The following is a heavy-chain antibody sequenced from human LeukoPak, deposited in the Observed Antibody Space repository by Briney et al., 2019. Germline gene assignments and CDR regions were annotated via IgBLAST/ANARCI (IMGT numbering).Heavy chain of an antibody. J-gene: IGHJ6*04. D-gene: IGHD3-10*01. CDR2: IYSGGST. Sequence: GGSLRLSCAASGFTVSSNYMSWVRQAPGKGLEWVSVIYSGGSTYYADSVKGRFTISRDNSRDTLHLQVNSLRAEDTAVYYCAKGTFYYGSGSYCMDVWGKGTTVTVSS. CDR1: GFTVSSNY. CDR3: AKGTFYYGSGSYCMDV. V-gene: IGHV3-53*01.